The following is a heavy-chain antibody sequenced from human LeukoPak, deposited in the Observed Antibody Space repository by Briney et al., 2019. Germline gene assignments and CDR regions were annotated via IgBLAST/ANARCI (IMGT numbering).Heavy chain of an antibody. D-gene: IGHD1-1*01. CDR2: ISYGGSNK. CDR1: GFTFSSYA. CDR3: ASDRYNWNTPCFDY. J-gene: IGHJ4*02. V-gene: IGHV3-30-3*01. Sequence: GGSLRLSSAASGFTFSSYAMHWVRQAPGKGLEWVAVISYGGSNKYYADSVKGRFTISRDNSKNTLYLQMNSLRAEDTAVYYCASDRYNWNTPCFDYWGQGTLVTVSS.